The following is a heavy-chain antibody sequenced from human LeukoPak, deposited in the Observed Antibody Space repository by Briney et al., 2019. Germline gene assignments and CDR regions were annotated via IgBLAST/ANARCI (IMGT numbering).Heavy chain of an antibody. Sequence: PSETLSLTCTVSGGSISGSYWNWIRQPPGKGLEWIGSIYSSGGTNYNPSLKSRVIISTDTSKTQFSLKLRSVTAADTALYYCARVDTSGWLSYFDYWGQGTLVTVSS. V-gene: IGHV4-4*08. CDR2: IYSSGGT. CDR3: ARVDTSGWLSYFDY. CDR1: GGSISGSY. D-gene: IGHD6-19*01. J-gene: IGHJ4*02.